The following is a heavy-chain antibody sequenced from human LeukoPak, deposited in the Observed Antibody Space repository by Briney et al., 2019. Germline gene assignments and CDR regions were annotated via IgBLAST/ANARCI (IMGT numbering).Heavy chain of an antibody. CDR2: IIPIFGTA. Sequence: SVKVSCKASGGTFISYAISWVRQAPGQGLEWMGRIIPIFGTANYAQKFQGRVTITTDESTSTAYMELSSLRSEDTAVYYCCCDSSPQSDYWGQGTLVTVSS. V-gene: IGHV1-69*05. D-gene: IGHD3-22*01. J-gene: IGHJ4*02. CDR1: GGTFISYA. CDR3: CCDSSPQSDY.